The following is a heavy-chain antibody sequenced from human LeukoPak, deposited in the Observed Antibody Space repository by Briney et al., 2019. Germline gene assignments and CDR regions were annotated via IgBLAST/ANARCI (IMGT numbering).Heavy chain of an antibody. Sequence: GGSLRLSCAASGFIFTNYWMTWVRQAPGKGLEWVATIKEDGSDKHYVDSVKGRFTIARDNAKNSLFLQMSSLRADDTAVYYCARDFDGDYAFDYWGQGTLVTVSS. CDR2: IKEDGSDK. CDR1: GFIFTNYW. V-gene: IGHV3-7*01. D-gene: IGHD4-17*01. CDR3: ARDFDGDYAFDY. J-gene: IGHJ4*02.